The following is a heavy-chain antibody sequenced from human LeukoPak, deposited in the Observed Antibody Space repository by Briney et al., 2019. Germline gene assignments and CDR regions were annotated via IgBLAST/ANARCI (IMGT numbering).Heavy chain of an antibody. D-gene: IGHD1-26*01. CDR1: GFTFSSYN. V-gene: IGHV3-21*01. CDR2: ITSGSSYR. CDR3: ARDPYSESYGNYYYYFVDV. Sequence: GGSLRLSCAASGFTFSSYNMNWVRQAPGKGLEWVSSITSGSSYRFYADSVKGRFTISRDNAKNSLYLQMNSLRAEDTAVYYCARDPYSESYGNYYYYFVDVWGKGTTVTISS. J-gene: IGHJ6*03.